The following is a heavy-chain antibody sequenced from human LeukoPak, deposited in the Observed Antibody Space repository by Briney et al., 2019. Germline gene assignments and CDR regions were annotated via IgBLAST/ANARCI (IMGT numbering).Heavy chain of an antibody. CDR3: ARETYCSSITCYNVVDAFDI. D-gene: IGHD2-2*02. J-gene: IGHJ3*02. CDR1: SGSISTSNYY. Sequence: SETLSLTCTVSSGSISTSNYYWGWVRQPPGKALEWIGNIFYSGSTYYSPSLKSRVTISLDTSRNQFSLKLNSVTAADTAVYYCARETYCSSITCYNVVDAFDIWGQGTMVTVSS. V-gene: IGHV4-39*07. CDR2: IFYSGST.